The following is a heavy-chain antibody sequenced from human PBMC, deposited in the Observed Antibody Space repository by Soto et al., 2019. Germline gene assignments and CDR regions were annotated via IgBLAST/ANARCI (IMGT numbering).Heavy chain of an antibody. CDR2: INSDGSST. Sequence: GGSLRLSCAASGFTFSSYWMHWVRQAPGKGLVWVSRINSDGSSTTYADSVKGRFTISRDNAKNSLYLQMNSLRAEDTAVYYCAKTPHRSYYDSSGYSDYWGQGTLVTVSS. CDR1: GFTFSSYW. CDR3: AKTPHRSYYDSSGYSDY. D-gene: IGHD3-22*01. V-gene: IGHV3-74*01. J-gene: IGHJ4*02.